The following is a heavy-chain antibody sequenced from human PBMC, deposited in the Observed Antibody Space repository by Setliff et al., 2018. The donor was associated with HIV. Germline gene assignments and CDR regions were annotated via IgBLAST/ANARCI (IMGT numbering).Heavy chain of an antibody. Sequence: SETLSLTCAVSGGSISSSNWWSWVRQPPGKGPEWIGEIYHSGSTNYNPSLKSRVTISVDKSKNQFSLKLSSVTAADTAVYYCARGGFGCSSGYYSYWGQGTLVTVSS. CDR2: IYHSGST. CDR3: ARGGFGCSSGYYSY. CDR1: GGSISSSNW. D-gene: IGHD3-22*01. V-gene: IGHV4-4*02. J-gene: IGHJ4*02.